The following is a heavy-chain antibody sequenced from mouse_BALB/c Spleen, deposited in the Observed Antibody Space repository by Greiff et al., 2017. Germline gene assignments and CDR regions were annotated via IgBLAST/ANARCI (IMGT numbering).Heavy chain of an antibody. CDR2: IDPENGDT. Sequence: VHVKQSGAELVRSGASVKLSCTASGFNIKDYYMHWAKQRPEQGLEWIGWIDPENGDTEYAPKFQGKATMTADTSSNTAYLQLSSLTSEDTAVYYCLYGNYWYFDVWGAGTTVTVSS. CDR1: GFNIKDYY. D-gene: IGHD2-1*01. V-gene: IGHV14-4*02. CDR3: LYGNYWYFDV. J-gene: IGHJ1*01.